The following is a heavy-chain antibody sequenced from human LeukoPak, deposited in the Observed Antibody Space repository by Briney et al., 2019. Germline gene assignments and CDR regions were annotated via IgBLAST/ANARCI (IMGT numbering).Heavy chain of an antibody. V-gene: IGHV1-2*04. CDR1: GYTFTGYY. CDR2: INPNSGGT. D-gene: IGHD3-3*01. J-gene: IGHJ6*04. Sequence: ASVKVSCKASGYTFTGYYMHWVRQAPGQGLEWMGWINPNSGGTNYAQKFQGWVTMTRDTSISTAYMELSRLRSDDTAVYYCARESGSILGPRDVWGKGTTVTVSS. CDR3: ARESGSILGPRDV.